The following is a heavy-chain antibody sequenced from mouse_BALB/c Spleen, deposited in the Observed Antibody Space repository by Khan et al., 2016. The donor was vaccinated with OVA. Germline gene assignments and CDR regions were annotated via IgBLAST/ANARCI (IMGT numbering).Heavy chain of an antibody. CDR1: GFAFSSYD. CDR3: SRPAYYGNPWFTY. Sequence: EVQLVESGGGLVRPGGSLKLSCAASGFAFSSYDMSWVRQTPEKRLEWVATISTSGTYTYYLDSVKGRFTLSRDTSRNTLYLQMNSLRSEDTALYYCSRPAYYGNPWFTYWGQGTLVTVSA. CDR2: ISTSGTYT. D-gene: IGHD2-10*01. J-gene: IGHJ3*01. V-gene: IGHV5-9*02.